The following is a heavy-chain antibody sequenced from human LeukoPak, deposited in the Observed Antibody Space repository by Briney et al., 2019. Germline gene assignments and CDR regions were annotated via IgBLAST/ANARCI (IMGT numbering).Heavy chain of an antibody. CDR2: ISYDGSNK. V-gene: IGHV3-30-3*01. Sequence: GGSLRLSCAASGFTFSSSAMSWVRQAPGKGLEWVAVISYDGSNKYYADSVKGRFTISRDNSKNTLYLQMNSLRAEDTAVYYCARGMGIAAAGIFDYWGQGTLVTVSS. D-gene: IGHD6-13*01. CDR3: ARGMGIAAAGIFDY. CDR1: GFTFSSSA. J-gene: IGHJ4*02.